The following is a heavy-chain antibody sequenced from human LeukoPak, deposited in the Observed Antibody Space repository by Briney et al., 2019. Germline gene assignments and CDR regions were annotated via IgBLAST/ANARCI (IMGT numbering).Heavy chain of an antibody. CDR2: ISWNSGSL. CDR1: GFTFDDYA. CDR3: AKDSSLLPVTTYFDY. J-gene: IGHJ4*02. Sequence: GRSLRLSCAASGFTFDDYAMHWVRQAPGKGLEWVSGISWNSGSLGYADSVKGRFTISRDNAKNSLYLQMNSLRAEDTALYYCAKDSSLLPVTTYFDYWGQGTLVTVSS. V-gene: IGHV3-9*01. D-gene: IGHD4-17*01.